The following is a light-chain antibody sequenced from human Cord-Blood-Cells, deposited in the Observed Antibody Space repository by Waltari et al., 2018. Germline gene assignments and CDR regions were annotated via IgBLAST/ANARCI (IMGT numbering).Light chain of an antibody. Sequence: DIQMTQSPSSLSASVGDRVTITCRASQSISSYLNWYQQKPGKAPKLLFYAASSLQSGVPSRFSGSGSGTDFTLTISSLQPEDFATYYGQQSYSTPLTFGGGTKVEIK. CDR3: QQSYSTPLT. CDR2: AAS. J-gene: IGKJ4*01. V-gene: IGKV1-39*01. CDR1: QSISSY.